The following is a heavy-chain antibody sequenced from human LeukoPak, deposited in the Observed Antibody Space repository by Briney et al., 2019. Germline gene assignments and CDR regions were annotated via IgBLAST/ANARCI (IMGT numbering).Heavy chain of an antibody. CDR3: AREIVDTATGDRRKRYWYFDL. CDR2: INHSGST. V-gene: IGHV4-34*01. J-gene: IGHJ2*01. Sequence: KPSETLSLTCAVYGGSFSGYYWSWIRQPPGKGLEWIGEINHSGSTNYNPSLKSRVTISVDTSKNQFSLKLSSVTAADTAVYYCAREIVDTATGDRRKRYWYFDLWGRGTLVTVSS. CDR1: GGSFSGYY. D-gene: IGHD5-18*01.